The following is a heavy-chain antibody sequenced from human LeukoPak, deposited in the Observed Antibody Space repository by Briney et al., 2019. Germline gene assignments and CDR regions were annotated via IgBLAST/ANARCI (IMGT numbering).Heavy chain of an antibody. V-gene: IGHV3-21*01. CDR3: ARDRRFDP. CDR2: ISSSSSYI. J-gene: IGHJ5*02. Sequence: GGSLRLSCAASGFTFSSYSMNWFGQPQGRGLEWVSSISSSSSYIYYADSVKGRFTISRDNAKNSLYLQMNSLRAEDTAVYYCARDRRFDPWGQGTLVTVSS. CDR1: GFTFSSYS.